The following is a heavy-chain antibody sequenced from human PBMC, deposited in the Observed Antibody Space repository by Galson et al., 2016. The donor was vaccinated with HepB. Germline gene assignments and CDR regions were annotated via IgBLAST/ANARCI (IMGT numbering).Heavy chain of an antibody. D-gene: IGHD2-2*01. V-gene: IGHV4-39*01. Sequence: GTLSLTCTVSGDYVSSSNSYWGWIRQSPGKGLQWIGSFYYSGTTQYNPSLKSRATISADRSKNQFSLELKSVTAADTGIYYCARRLYAVWCRSTTCYWFDPWGPGTLVTVSS. CDR3: ARRLYAVWCRSTTCYWFDP. J-gene: IGHJ5*02. CDR2: FYYSGTT. CDR1: GDYVSSSNSY.